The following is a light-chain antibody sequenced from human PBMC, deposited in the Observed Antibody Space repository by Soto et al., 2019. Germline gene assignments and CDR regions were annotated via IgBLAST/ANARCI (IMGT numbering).Light chain of an antibody. J-gene: IGKJ1*01. V-gene: IGKV3-20*01. CDR3: QQYGSLSWT. Sequence: IVLTHAPGTLSLSPGEMAALSCRAVHNVDSNYLAWYQQKPGQAPRIIIFGASGRATGIPDRFSGSGSGTDFTLTISRLEPEDFAVYYCQQYGSLSWTFGQGTKVDIK. CDR1: HNVDSNY. CDR2: GAS.